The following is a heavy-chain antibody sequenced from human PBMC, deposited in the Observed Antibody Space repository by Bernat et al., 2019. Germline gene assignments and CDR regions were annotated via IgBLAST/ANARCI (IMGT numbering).Heavy chain of an antibody. D-gene: IGHD3-10*01. CDR1: GFTFSSYA. CDR3: ARGADYYGSGSYYLTYYMDV. Sequence: QVQLVESGGGVVQPGRSLRLSCAASGFTFSSYAMHWVRQAPGKGLEWVAVISYDGSNKYYADSVKGRFTISRDNSKNTLYLQMNSLRAEDTAVYYCARGADYYGSGSYYLTYYMDVWGKGTTVTVSS. J-gene: IGHJ6*03. CDR2: ISYDGSNK. V-gene: IGHV3-30-3*01.